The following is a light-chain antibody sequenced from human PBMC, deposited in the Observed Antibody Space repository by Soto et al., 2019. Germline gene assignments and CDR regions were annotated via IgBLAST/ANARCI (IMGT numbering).Light chain of an antibody. CDR1: RSVTSNY. CDR3: QEYASSPFT. V-gene: IGKV3-20*01. Sequence: EIVLTQSPGTLSLSPGERATLSCRASRSVTSNYLGWYQQKPGQAPRLLIYGASSRATGIPDRFSGSGSGTEVTLTVSRLEPEDFALYYCQEYASSPFTFGQGTKLEI. J-gene: IGKJ2*01. CDR2: GAS.